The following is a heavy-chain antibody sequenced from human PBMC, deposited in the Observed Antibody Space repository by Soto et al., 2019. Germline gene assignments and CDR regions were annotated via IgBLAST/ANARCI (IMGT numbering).Heavy chain of an antibody. Sequence: GESLKISCAASGFIFGSYAMNWVRQAPGKGPEWVAVLSTDGSTPYHADSVRGRFTISRDNSKSTLFLQMNSLRPEDTAIYFCAKSYDLWSPYLSFGDQRDPWGQGTLVTVSS. J-gene: IGHJ5*02. CDR1: GFIFGSYA. CDR3: AKSYDLWSPYLSFGDQRDP. CDR2: LSTDGSTP. D-gene: IGHD3-3*01. V-gene: IGHV3-30*16.